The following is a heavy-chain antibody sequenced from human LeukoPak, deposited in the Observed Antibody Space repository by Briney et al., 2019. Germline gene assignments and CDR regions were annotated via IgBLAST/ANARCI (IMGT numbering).Heavy chain of an antibody. Sequence: NPGGSLRLYCAASGFTFSIAWMSWVRQAPGKGVEWVGRIKSKTDGGTTDYAAPLKGRFTISRDDSKNTLYLQMNSLKTEDTAVYYCTTDHQLERRSKYSCDHWGEGPLVSVSS. CDR3: TTDHQLERRSKYSCDH. CDR2: IKSKTDGGTT. D-gene: IGHD1-1*01. V-gene: IGHV3-15*01. CDR1: GFTFSIAW. J-gene: IGHJ4*02.